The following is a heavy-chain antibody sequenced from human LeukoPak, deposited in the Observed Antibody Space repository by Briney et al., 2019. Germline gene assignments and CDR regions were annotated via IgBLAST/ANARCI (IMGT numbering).Heavy chain of an antibody. CDR1: GFAFSSYA. CDR3: ARDGYSNYWYLNL. V-gene: IGHV3-23*01. D-gene: IGHD6-13*01. Sequence: GGSLRLSCAASGFAFSSYAMSWVRQAPGKGLEWVSSISGTGGRTYYADSVKGRFTISRDNSKNTLDLQMNSLRADDAAVYYCARDGYSNYWYLNLWGQGTLVTVSS. J-gene: IGHJ4*02. CDR2: ISGTGGRT.